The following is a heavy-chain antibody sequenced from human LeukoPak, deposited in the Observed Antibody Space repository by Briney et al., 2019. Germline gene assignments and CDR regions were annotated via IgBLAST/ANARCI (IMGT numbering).Heavy chain of an antibody. Sequence: PGGSLRLSCAASGFTVSSNYMSWVRQAPGKGLEWVAVISYDGSNKYYADSVKGRFTISRDNSKNTLYLQMNSLRAEDTAVYYCARGRDGYNHGYYFDYWGQGTLVTVSS. V-gene: IGHV3-30-3*01. D-gene: IGHD5-24*01. CDR1: GFTVSSNY. CDR3: ARGRDGYNHGYYFDY. CDR2: ISYDGSNK. J-gene: IGHJ4*02.